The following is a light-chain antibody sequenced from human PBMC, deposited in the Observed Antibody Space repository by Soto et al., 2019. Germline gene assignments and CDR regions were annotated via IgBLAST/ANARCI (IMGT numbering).Light chain of an antibody. CDR3: SSYTSSSPVV. CDR1: SXDVGGYNY. CDR2: DVS. V-gene: IGLV2-14*01. Sequence: QSALTQPASVSGSXXXSIXXXCTGTSXDVGGYNYVSWYQQHPGKAPKLMIYDVSNRPSGVSNRFSGSKSGNTASLTISGLQAEDEADYYCSSYTSSSPVVFGGGTQLTVL. J-gene: IGLJ2*01.